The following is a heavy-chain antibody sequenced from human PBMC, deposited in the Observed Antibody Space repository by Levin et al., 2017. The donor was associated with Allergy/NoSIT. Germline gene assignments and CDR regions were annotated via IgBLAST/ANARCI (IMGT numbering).Heavy chain of an antibody. V-gene: IGHV1-8*01. D-gene: IGHD6-19*01. CDR3: ARGILAVAGSDY. CDR2: MNPNSGNT. Sequence: ASVKVSCKASGYTFTSYDINWVRQATGQGLEWMGWMNPNSGNTGYAQKFQGRVTMTRNTSISTAYMELSSLRSEDTAVYYCARGILAVAGSDYWGQGTLVTVSS. CDR1: GYTFTSYD. J-gene: IGHJ4*02.